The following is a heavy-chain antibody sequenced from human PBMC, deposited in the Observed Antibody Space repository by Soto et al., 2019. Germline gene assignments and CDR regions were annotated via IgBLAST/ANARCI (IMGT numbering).Heavy chain of an antibody. J-gene: IGHJ4*02. CDR1: GFTFSSFA. Sequence: EVQLLESGGGLVQPGGSMRLSCAASGFTFSSFAMSWVRQAPGKGLEWVSAVSGSCSSTYYADSVKGRFTISRDNSKNTIDLQMNSLRAEDTAEYYCAKCLRGGTSCYPFDCWGQGTLVTVSS. D-gene: IGHD2-2*01. CDR2: VSGSCSST. CDR3: AKCLRGGTSCYPFDC. V-gene: IGHV3-23*01.